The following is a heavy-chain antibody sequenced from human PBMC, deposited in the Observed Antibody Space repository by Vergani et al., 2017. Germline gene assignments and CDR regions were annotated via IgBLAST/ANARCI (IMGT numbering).Heavy chain of an antibody. CDR3: ARENVVIARIFDF. D-gene: IGHD2-21*01. V-gene: IGHV4-31*03. J-gene: IGHJ4*02. CDR2: IFRSGTT. Sequence: QLQESGPGLVKPSATLSLTCSVSGASIRSSNYYWSWIRQRSDKGLEWVGHIFRSGTTYYNPSLKSRLIMSVDTSKNQFSLKLTSVTAADTAMYYCARENVVIARIFDFWGQGTLVTVSS. CDR1: GASIRSSNYY.